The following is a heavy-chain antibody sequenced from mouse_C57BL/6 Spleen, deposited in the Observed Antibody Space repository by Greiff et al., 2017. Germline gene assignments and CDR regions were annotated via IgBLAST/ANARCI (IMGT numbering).Heavy chain of an antibody. CDR2: ILPGSGST. D-gene: IGHD1-1*01. CDR3: SIRDYHGSGHNYAIDY. J-gene: IGHJ4*01. Sequence: QVQLQQSGAELMKPGASVKLSCKATGYTFTGYWIEWVKQRPGHGLEWIGEILPGSGSTNYNEKFKGKDTFTAAPSSNTAYMQHRSLTTVDSAIYYCSIRDYHGSGHNYAIDYWGQGTSVTVSS. CDR1: GYTFTGYW. V-gene: IGHV1-9*01.